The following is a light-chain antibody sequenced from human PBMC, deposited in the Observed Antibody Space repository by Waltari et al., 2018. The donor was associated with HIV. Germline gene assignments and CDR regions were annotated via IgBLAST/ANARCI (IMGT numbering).Light chain of an antibody. CDR3: QQYGSSPKT. V-gene: IGKV3-20*01. CDR2: GAS. Sequence: IVLTQSPGTLSLSPGERATLSCRASQSLSSSYLAWYQQKPGQAPRLLVYGASHRATDIPDRFSGSGSGTDFALTISRVGPEDFAVYYCQQYGSSPKTFGQGTKLEIK. J-gene: IGKJ2*01. CDR1: QSLSSSY.